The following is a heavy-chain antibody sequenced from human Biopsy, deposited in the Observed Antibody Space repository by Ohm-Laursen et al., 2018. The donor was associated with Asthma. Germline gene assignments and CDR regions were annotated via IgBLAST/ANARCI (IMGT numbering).Heavy chain of an antibody. CDR1: GGTFSNFV. Sequence: SVKVSCKAPGGTFSNFVISWVRQAPGQGLEWLGGIMTVFGTTNYAQKFQGRVTITADESTSTAYMEVTSLRSEDTAIYYCARCQVGYSSGWSLLLKKIYYSGMDVWGQGTAVTVSS. CDR2: IMTVFGTT. J-gene: IGHJ6*02. D-gene: IGHD6-19*01. V-gene: IGHV1-69*13. CDR3: ARCQVGYSSGWSLLLKKIYYSGMDV.